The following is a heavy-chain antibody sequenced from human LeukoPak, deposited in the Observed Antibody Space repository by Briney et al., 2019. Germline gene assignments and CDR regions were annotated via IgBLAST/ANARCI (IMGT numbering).Heavy chain of an antibody. J-gene: IGHJ3*02. CDR1: GFSFSTYA. CDR2: ISYDGNNK. Sequence: GKSLRLSCAASGFSFSTYALHWVRQAPGKGLEWVAVISYDGNNKFYAGSVKGRFNISRDNSKDTLYLQMSSLRGEDTAVYYCARDLPRRGSRNAFDIWGQGTMVTVSS. V-gene: IGHV3-30*03. CDR3: ARDLPRRGSRNAFDI. D-gene: IGHD6-13*01.